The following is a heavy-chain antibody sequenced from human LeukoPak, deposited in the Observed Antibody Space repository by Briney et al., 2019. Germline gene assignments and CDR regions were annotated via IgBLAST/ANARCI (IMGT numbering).Heavy chain of an antibody. D-gene: IGHD2-8*02. J-gene: IGHJ4*02. Sequence: GGSLRLSCTASGFTFSNAWMSWVRQAPGKGLEWVGRIKTKGDGGTTDYAAPVKGRFSISRDDSKNSLYLQMNSLKTDDMAVYYCTTVSLVVVSTTRGDFWGQGTLVTVSS. V-gene: IGHV3-15*01. CDR2: IKTKGDGGTT. CDR3: TTVSLVVVSTTRGDF. CDR1: GFTFSNAW.